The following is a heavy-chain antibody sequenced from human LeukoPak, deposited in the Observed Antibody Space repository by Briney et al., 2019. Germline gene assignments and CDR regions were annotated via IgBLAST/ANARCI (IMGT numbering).Heavy chain of an antibody. CDR2: ISGSGGST. CDR1: GFTFSSYG. V-gene: IGHV3-23*01. D-gene: IGHD2-15*01. CDR3: TNLLGYCSGDTCYNY. J-gene: IGHJ4*02. Sequence: PGGTLRLSCAASGFTFSSYGMSWVRQAPGKGLEWVSAISGSGGSTYYADSVKGWFTISRDNSKNTLHLQMNSLETEDTAVYYCTNLLGYCSGDTCYNYWGQGTLVTVSS.